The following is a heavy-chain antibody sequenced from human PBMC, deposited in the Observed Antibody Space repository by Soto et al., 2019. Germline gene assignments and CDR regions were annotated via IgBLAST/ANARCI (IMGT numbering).Heavy chain of an antibody. Sequence: PGGSLRLSCAASGFTFSSYGMHWVRQAPGKGLEWVAVISYDGSNKYYADSVKGRFTISRDNSKNTLYLQMNSLRAEDTAVYYCAKAFPKVVLFDYWGQGTLVTVSS. V-gene: IGHV3-30*18. CDR2: ISYDGSNK. CDR1: GFTFSSYG. J-gene: IGHJ4*02. D-gene: IGHD2-15*01. CDR3: AKAFPKVVLFDY.